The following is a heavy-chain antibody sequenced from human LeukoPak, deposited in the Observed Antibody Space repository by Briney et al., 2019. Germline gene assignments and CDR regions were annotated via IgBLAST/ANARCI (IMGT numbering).Heavy chain of an antibody. Sequence: PSETLSLTCTVSGGSISNYYWSWIRQPPGQGLEWIGFTHYSGNTNDNPSLKSRLTILLDTSSDQVSLKLSSVTAADTAVYYCARHLGGSHSPFDYWGQGTLVTVSS. CDR1: GGSISNYY. CDR3: ARHLGGSHSPFDY. V-gene: IGHV4-59*08. D-gene: IGHD1-26*01. J-gene: IGHJ4*02. CDR2: THYSGNT.